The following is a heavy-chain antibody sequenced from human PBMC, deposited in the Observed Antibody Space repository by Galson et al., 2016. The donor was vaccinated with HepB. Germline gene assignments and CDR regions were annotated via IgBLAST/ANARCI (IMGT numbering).Heavy chain of an antibody. CDR1: GFTFSSYG. D-gene: IGHD5-12*01. CDR3: AREGGYEYYFDY. CDR2: IWYDGSNK. V-gene: IGHV3-33*01. J-gene: IGHJ4*02. Sequence: SLRLSCAASGFTFSSYGMHWVRQAPGKGLEWVAVIWYDGSNKYYADSVKGRFTISRDKSKNTLYLQMNSQRAGDTAVYYCAREGGYEYYFDYWGQGTLVTVSS.